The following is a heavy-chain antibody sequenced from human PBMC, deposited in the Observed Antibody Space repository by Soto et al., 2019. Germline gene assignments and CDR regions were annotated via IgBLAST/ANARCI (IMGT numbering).Heavy chain of an antibody. CDR1: GFTFDDYA. Sequence: GGSLRLSCAASGFTFDDYAMHWVRQAPGKGLEWVSGISWNSGSIGYADSVKGRFTISRDNAKNSLYLQMNSLRAEDTALYYCAKDKELHGDSYFDYWGQGTLVTVSS. V-gene: IGHV3-9*01. CDR2: ISWNSGSI. D-gene: IGHD4-17*01. CDR3: AKDKELHGDSYFDY. J-gene: IGHJ4*02.